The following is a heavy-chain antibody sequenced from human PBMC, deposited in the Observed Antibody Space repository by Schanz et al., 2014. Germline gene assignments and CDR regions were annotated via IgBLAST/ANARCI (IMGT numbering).Heavy chain of an antibody. J-gene: IGHJ5*01. CDR3: AKDLYNYGIFDS. D-gene: IGHD3-16*01. CDR1: GFTFSASA. Sequence: EVQLVESGGGLVRPGGSLRLSCAASGFTFSASAMHWVRQAPGKGLEWVGHIRSKPNNYATEYAASMKGRFTISRDDSKNTTYLQMNSLRADDTAVYYCAKDLYNYGIFDSWGQGTLVTVSS. V-gene: IGHV3-73*01. CDR2: IRSKPNNYAT.